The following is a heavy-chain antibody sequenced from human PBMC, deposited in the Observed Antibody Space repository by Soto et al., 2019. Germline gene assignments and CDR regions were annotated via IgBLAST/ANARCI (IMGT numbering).Heavy chain of an antibody. CDR1: GFSLSTSGVG. D-gene: IGHD3-3*01. V-gene: IGHV2-5*01. Sequence: QITLKESGPTLVKPTQTLTLTCTFSGFSLSTSGVGVGWIRQPPGKALEWLVLIYWNDDKRYSPSLKSRLTITKDTSKNQVVLTMTNMDPVDTATYYCAHSRSLDDFWSGHFFDYWGQGTLVTVSS. CDR2: IYWNDDK. CDR3: AHSRSLDDFWSGHFFDY. J-gene: IGHJ4*02.